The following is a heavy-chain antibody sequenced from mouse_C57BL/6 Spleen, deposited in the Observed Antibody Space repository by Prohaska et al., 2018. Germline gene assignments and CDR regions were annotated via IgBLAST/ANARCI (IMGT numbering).Heavy chain of an antibody. Sequence: LEWVATISSGGSYTYYPDSVKGRFTISRDNAKNTLYLQMSSLKSEDTAMYYCARHNYGSENYAMDYWGQGTSVTVSS. J-gene: IGHJ4*01. D-gene: IGHD1-1*01. CDR2: ISSGGSYT. V-gene: IGHV5-6*01. CDR3: ARHNYGSENYAMDY.